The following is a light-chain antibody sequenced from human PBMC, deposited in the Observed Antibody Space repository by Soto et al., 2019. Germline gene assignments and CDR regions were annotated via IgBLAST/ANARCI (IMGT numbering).Light chain of an antibody. CDR1: QSVSNY. CDR2: GAS. J-gene: IGKJ1*01. CDR3: HQYCGSPQT. Sequence: EIVLTQSPGTLSLSPGERATLSCRASQSVSNYLAWYQLKPGQATRLLIYGASSRATGIPDRFSGSGSGTDFTLTISRLEPEDFAVYYCHQYCGSPQTFGQGTKVEIK. V-gene: IGKV3-20*01.